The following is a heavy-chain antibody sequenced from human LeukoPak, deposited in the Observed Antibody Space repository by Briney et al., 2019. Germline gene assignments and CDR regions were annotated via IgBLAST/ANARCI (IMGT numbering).Heavy chain of an antibody. V-gene: IGHV1-18*01. CDR3: ARLRYYYDSSGPAPLDY. CDR1: GYTFTSYG. CDR2: INAYNGKT. D-gene: IGHD3-22*01. Sequence: GASVKVSCKASGYTFTSYGISWVRQAPGQGLEWMGWINAYNGKTNYAQKLQGRVTMTTDTSTSTAYMELRSLRSDDTAVYYCARLRYYYDSSGPAPLDYWGQGTLVTVSS. J-gene: IGHJ4*02.